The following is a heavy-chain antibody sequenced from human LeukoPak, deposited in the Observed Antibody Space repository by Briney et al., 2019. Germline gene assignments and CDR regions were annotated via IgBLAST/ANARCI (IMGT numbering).Heavy chain of an antibody. CDR1: GGSISSSSYY. Sequence: PSETLSPTCTVSGGSISSSSYYWGWIRQPPGKGLEWIGSIYYSGSTYYNPSLKSRVTISVDTSENQFSLKLSSVTAADTAVYCCARQGEVAGDFDYWGQGTLVTVSS. D-gene: IGHD6-19*01. J-gene: IGHJ4*02. CDR3: ARQGEVAGDFDY. CDR2: IYYSGST. V-gene: IGHV4-39*01.